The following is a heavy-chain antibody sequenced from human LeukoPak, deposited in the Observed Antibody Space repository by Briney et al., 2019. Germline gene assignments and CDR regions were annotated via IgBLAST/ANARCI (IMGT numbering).Heavy chain of an antibody. Sequence: PSETLSLTCTVSGGSISSYYWSWIRQPPGKGLEWIGYIYYSGSTNYNPSLKSRVTISVDTSKNQFSLKLSSVTAADTAVYYCARPSVSDTAMVPDYWGQGTLVTVSS. D-gene: IGHD5-18*01. V-gene: IGHV4-59*08. J-gene: IGHJ4*02. CDR3: ARPSVSDTAMVPDY. CDR1: GGSISSYY. CDR2: IYYSGST.